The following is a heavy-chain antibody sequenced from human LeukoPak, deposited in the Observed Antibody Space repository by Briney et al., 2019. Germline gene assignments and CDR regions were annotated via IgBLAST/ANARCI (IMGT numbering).Heavy chain of an antibody. CDR1: GFTFSSNG. Sequence: GGSLRLSCAASGFTFSSNGMHWVRQAPGKGREGGAVIWKDGSNKYYADSVKGRFTISRDNSKNTLYLQMNSLRAEDTAVYYCARGDIRGYCSSTSCYEIDYWGQGTLVTVSS. CDR3: ARGDIRGYCSSTSCYEIDY. V-gene: IGHV3-33*01. CDR2: IWKDGSNK. D-gene: IGHD2-2*01. J-gene: IGHJ4*02.